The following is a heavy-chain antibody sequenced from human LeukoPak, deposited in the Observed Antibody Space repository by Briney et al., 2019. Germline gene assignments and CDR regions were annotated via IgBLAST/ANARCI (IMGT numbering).Heavy chain of an antibody. J-gene: IGHJ5*02. Sequence: GGSLRLSCAASGFTFSSYAMSWVRQAPGKGLEWVANIKHDGSEKNYVDSVKGRFTISRDNAKNSLYLQMNSLRAEDTAVYYCARGKWFDPWGQGTLVTVSS. CDR2: IKHDGSEK. CDR1: GFTFSSYA. V-gene: IGHV3-7*01. CDR3: ARGKWFDP.